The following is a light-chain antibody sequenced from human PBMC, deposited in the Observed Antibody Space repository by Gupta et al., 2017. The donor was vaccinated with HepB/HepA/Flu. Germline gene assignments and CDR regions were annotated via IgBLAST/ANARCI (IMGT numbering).Light chain of an antibody. J-gene: IGKJ4*01. Sequence: DIQTTHSPSSVSASRGDRVTITCRASQGISRWLAWYQQKPGKAPKLLIYAASSLQSGVPSRFSGSGSGTDFTLTISSLQPEDFATYYCQQVNTFPLTFGRGTKVEIK. V-gene: IGKV1-12*01. CDR1: QGISRW. CDR2: AAS. CDR3: QQVNTFPLT.